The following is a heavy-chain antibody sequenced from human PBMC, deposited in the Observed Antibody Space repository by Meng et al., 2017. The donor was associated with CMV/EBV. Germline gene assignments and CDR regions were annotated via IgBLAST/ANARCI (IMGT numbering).Heavy chain of an antibody. CDR2: IIPIFGTA. CDR1: GYTFTSYG. CDR3: ASVTGIGWWYFDL. Sequence: VPLVQSGAEVKKPGASVKVSCKASGYTFTSYGISWVRQAPGQGLEWMGWIIPIFGTANYAQKFQGRVTITADESTSTAYMELSSLRSEDTAVYYCASVTGIGWWYFDLWGRGTLVTVSS. J-gene: IGHJ2*01. V-gene: IGHV1-69*13. D-gene: IGHD1-20*01.